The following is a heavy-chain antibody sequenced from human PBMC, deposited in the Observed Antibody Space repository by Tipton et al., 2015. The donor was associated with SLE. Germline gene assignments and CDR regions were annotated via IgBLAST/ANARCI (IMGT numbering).Heavy chain of an antibody. CDR1: GYTFTTYD. V-gene: IGHV1-69*05. CDR3: ARGWTEVGATPSPYGY. Sequence: QLVQSGAEVKRPGASVKVSCKASGYTFTTYDIFWVRQATGQGLEWMGWITPIFGTAKYAQKFQGRVTITTDESTSTAYMELSSLRSEDTAVYYCARGWTEVGATPSPYGYWGRGTTVTVSS. D-gene: IGHD1-26*01. CDR2: ITPIFGTA. J-gene: IGHJ6*02.